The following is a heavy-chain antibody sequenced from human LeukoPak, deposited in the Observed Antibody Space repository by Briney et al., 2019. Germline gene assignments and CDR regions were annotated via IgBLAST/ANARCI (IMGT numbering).Heavy chain of an antibody. CDR3: ARESYYDSSGYSHDAFDI. CDR2: IYTTGST. Sequence: SETLSLTCTVSGGSISSGSYYWSWIRQPAGKGLEWIGRIYTTGSTNYNPSLKSRLTISVDTSKNQFSLKLNSVTAADTAVYYCARESYYDSSGYSHDAFDIWGQGTMVTVSS. V-gene: IGHV4-61*02. D-gene: IGHD3-22*01. CDR1: GGSISSGSYY. J-gene: IGHJ3*02.